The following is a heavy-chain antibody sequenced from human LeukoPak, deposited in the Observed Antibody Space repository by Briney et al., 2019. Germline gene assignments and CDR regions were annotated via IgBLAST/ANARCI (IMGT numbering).Heavy chain of an antibody. CDR2: ISALNGNT. Sequence: ASVKVSCKAPGYTFSSYSITWVRQAPGQGLEWLGWISALNGNTNLAQKVQGRVSMTTDTSTSTAYMELRSLRSDDSAVYYCARKAVMVRGVINHNYGMDVWGQGTTVTVSS. D-gene: IGHD3-10*01. J-gene: IGHJ6*02. CDR3: ARKAVMVRGVINHNYGMDV. CDR1: GYTFSSYS. V-gene: IGHV1-18*01.